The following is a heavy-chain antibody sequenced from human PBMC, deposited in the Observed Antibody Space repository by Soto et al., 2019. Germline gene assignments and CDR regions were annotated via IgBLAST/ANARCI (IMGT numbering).Heavy chain of an antibody. V-gene: IGHV3-53*01. D-gene: IGHD2-15*01. CDR1: WFTVSSNY. CDR3: ARAGALLDMRY. Sequence: PGGSLRLSCAASWFTVSSNYMSWVRQAPGKGLEWVSVIYSGGSTYYADSVKGRFTISRDNSKNTLYLQMNSLRAEDTAVYYCARAGALLDMRYWGQGTLVTVSS. CDR2: IYSGGST. J-gene: IGHJ4*02.